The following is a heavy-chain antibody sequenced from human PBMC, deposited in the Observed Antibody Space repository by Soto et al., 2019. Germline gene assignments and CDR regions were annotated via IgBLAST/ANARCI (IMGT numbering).Heavy chain of an antibody. CDR1: GSTFTLTW. D-gene: IGHD2-21*02. CDR3: VRDNYHVMDV. Sequence: EVQLVESGGGLVKPGGSLRLSCTASGSTFTLTWMNWVRQAPGKGLEWVGRIKSKKDGGTSDYAAPVRGRFTISRDDSENTVFLQVISLKTEDTAVYYCVRDNYHVMDVWGQGTTVTVSS. CDR2: IKSKKDGGTS. V-gene: IGHV3-15*07. J-gene: IGHJ6*02.